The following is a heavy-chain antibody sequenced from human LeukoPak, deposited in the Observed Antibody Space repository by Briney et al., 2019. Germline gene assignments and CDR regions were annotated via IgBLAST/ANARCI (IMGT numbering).Heavy chain of an antibody. Sequence: PGGSLRLSCAASGFTFSRHWMSWVRQAPGKGLEWVANIKEDGREKKYVDSVKDRFTISRDNTKNSVCLQMSGLRVDDTAIYYCARDKEGGSNDHWGQGTLVTVSS. CDR1: GFTFSRHW. J-gene: IGHJ4*02. V-gene: IGHV3-7*01. CDR2: IKEDGREK. CDR3: ARDKEGGSNDH. D-gene: IGHD2-15*01.